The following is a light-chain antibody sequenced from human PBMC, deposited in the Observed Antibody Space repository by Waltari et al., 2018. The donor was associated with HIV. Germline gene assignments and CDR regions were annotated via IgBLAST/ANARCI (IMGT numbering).Light chain of an antibody. CDR1: SSDVGAYDY. Sequence: QSALTQPASVSGSPGQSIIISCTGTSSDVGAYDYVSWYQQHPDKAPKLMIFDVSKRPSGVSDRFSGSKSGNTASLTISGLQAEDEADYYCNSYSSSSTLVFGGGTKLTVL. CDR3: NSYSSSSTLV. V-gene: IGLV2-14*03. J-gene: IGLJ2*01. CDR2: DVS.